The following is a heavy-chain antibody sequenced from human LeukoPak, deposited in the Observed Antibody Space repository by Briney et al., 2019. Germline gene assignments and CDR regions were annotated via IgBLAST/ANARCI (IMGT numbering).Heavy chain of an antibody. J-gene: IGHJ4*02. V-gene: IGHV3-30*03. D-gene: IGHD3-9*01. CDR2: ISYDGSNK. CDR1: GFTFSSYG. CDR3: ARAEWDYDILTGYPPGDY. Sequence: GGSLRLSCAASGFTFSSYGMHWVRQAPGKGLEWVAVISYDGSNKYYADSVKGRFTISRDNSKNTLYLQMNSLRAEDTAVYYCARAEWDYDILTGYPPGDYWGQGTLVTVSS.